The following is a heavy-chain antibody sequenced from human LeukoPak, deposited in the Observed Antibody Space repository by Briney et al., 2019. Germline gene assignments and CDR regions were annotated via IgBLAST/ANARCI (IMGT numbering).Heavy chain of an antibody. CDR1: GGSIGSGGYY. D-gene: IGHD2-2*01. J-gene: IGHJ6*04. V-gene: IGHV4-30-2*01. CDR3: ARVVVVVPAAPHLDV. Sequence: PSETLSLTCTVSGGSIGSGGYYWSWIRQPPGKGLEWIGYIYHSGSTYYNPSLKSRVTISVDRSKNQFSLKLSSVTAADTAVYYCARVVVVVPAAPHLDVWGKGTTVTVSS. CDR2: IYHSGST.